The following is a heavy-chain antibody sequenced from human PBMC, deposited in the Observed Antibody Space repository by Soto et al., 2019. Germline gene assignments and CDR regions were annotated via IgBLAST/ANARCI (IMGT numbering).Heavy chain of an antibody. CDR3: ARDRLTMVRGGDYYGMDV. J-gene: IGHJ6*02. D-gene: IGHD3-10*01. CDR2: IYYSGST. CDR1: GGSVSSGSYY. V-gene: IGHV4-61*01. Sequence: LSLTCTVSGGSVSSGSYYWSWIRQPPGKGLEWIGYIYYSGSTSYNPSLKSRVTISVDTSKNQFSLKLSSVTAADTAVYYCARDRLTMVRGGDYYGMDVWGQGTTVTVSS.